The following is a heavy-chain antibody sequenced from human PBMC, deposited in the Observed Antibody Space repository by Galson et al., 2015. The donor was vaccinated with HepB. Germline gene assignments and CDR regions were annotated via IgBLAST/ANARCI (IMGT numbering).Heavy chain of an antibody. CDR3: ARAGYCSGGSCYRFDY. Sequence: SVKASCKASGGTFSSYAISWVRQAPGQGLEWMGGIIPIFGTANYAQKFQGRVTITADESTSTAYMELSSLRSEDTAVYYCARAGYCSGGSCYRFDYWGQGTLVTVSS. V-gene: IGHV1-69*13. CDR2: IIPIFGTA. J-gene: IGHJ4*02. D-gene: IGHD2-15*01. CDR1: GGTFSSYA.